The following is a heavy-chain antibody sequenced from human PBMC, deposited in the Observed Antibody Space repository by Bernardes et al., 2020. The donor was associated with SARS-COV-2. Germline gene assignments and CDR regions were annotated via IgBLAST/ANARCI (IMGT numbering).Heavy chain of an antibody. CDR2: ISWNSGSI. D-gene: IGHD5-12*01. CDR1: GFTFDDYA. CDR3: AKLLDGYSGYEDY. V-gene: IGHV3-9*01. J-gene: IGHJ4*02. Sequence: GGSLRLSCAASGFTFDDYAMHWVRQAPGKGLEWVSGISWNSGSIGYADSVKGRFTISRDNAKNSLYLQMNSLRAEDTALYYCAKLLDGYSGYEDYWGQGTLVTVSS.